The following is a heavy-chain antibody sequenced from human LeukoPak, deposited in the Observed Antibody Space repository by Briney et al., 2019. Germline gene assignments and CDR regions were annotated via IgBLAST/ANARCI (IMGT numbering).Heavy chain of an antibody. Sequence: SETLSLTCTVSGGSISTTDYYWGWIRQPPGKGLEWIGTIYYTGTTYYNPSLKSRVTMSVDTPKNQFSLKLSSVTAADTAVYYCARPRITFGGWFDPWGQGTLVIVSS. V-gene: IGHV4-39*07. D-gene: IGHD3-16*01. CDR3: ARPRITFGGWFDP. CDR1: GGSISTTDYY. CDR2: IYYTGTT. J-gene: IGHJ5*02.